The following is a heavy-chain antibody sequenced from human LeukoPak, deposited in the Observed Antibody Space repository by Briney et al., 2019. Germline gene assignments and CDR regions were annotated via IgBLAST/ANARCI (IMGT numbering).Heavy chain of an antibody. D-gene: IGHD3-3*01. CDR2: IYYSGST. J-gene: IGHJ5*02. CDR1: GGSISSSRYY. CDR3: AGSYYDFWSGYLAPFDP. Sequence: SETLSLTCTVSGGSISSSRYYWGWIRQPPGKGPGWIGSIYYSGSTYYNPSLKSRVTISVDTSKNEFSLRLSSVTAADTAVYYCAGSYYDFWSGYLAPFDPWGQGTLVTVSS. V-gene: IGHV4-39*01.